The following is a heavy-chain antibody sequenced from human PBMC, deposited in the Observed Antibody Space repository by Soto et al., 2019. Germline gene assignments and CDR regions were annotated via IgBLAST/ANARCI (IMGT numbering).Heavy chain of an antibody. CDR3: ATRTEPPNYYYRGLDV. CDR2: ISYSGTT. V-gene: IGHV4-59*01. Sequence: SETLSLTCTVSGASLNSYYWNWIRQPPGGGLEWLGFISYSGTTNYNPSLRSRVAISIDPSKNQFSLKLTSVTAADTAVYYCATRTEPPNYYYRGLDVRGQGARVTFSS. J-gene: IGHJ6*02. CDR1: GASLNSYY. D-gene: IGHD2-21*02.